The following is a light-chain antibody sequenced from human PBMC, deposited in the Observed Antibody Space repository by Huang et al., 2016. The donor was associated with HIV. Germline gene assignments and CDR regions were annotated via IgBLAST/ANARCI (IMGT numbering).Light chain of an antibody. Sequence: EIVLTQSPATLSLSPGEGGTLSCRASQSISNFLAWFQPKPGQAPRLLITDASNRATGIPARFSGSGSGTDFTLTISSLEPEDFAVYYCQQRSNWPLTFGGGTKVEIK. CDR2: DAS. V-gene: IGKV3-11*01. J-gene: IGKJ4*01. CDR3: QQRSNWPLT. CDR1: QSISNF.